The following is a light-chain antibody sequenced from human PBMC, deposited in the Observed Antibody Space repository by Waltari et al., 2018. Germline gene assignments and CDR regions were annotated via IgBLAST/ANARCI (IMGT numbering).Light chain of an antibody. CDR2: DVS. J-gene: IGKJ2*01. CDR3: QQYHSYPNT. CDR1: QSINTW. Sequence: DIQMTQSPSTLSASVVDRVIITCRASQSINTWLAWYQQKPGKAPKLLIYDVSSLESGVPSRFSGSGSETEFTLTISSLQPDDFATYYCQQYHSYPNTFGQGTKLEIK. V-gene: IGKV1-5*01.